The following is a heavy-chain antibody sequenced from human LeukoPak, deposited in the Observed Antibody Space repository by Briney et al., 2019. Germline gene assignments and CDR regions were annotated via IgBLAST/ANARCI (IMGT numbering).Heavy chain of an antibody. J-gene: IGHJ6*03. Sequence: GGSLRLSCAASGFTFSSYAMSWVRQAPGRGLEWVSAISGSGGSTYYADSVKGRFTISRDNSKNTLYLQMNSLRAEDTAVYYWARRGLRPDYYYMDVWGKGTTVTVSS. CDR1: GFTFSSYA. CDR3: ARRGLRPDYYYMDV. D-gene: IGHD3-3*01. V-gene: IGHV3-23*01. CDR2: ISGSGGST.